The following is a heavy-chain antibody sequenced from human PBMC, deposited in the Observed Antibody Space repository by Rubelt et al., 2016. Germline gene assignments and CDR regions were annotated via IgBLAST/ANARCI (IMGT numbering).Heavy chain of an antibody. CDR3: AGGITIFGVASGYFDY. CDR1: GGSISSSSYY. Sequence: QVQLQQWGPGLVKPSETLSLTCTVSGGSISSSSYYWGWIRQPPGKGLEWIGSIYYSGSTNYNPCLKSRVTISVDTSKNQFSLKLSSVTAADTAVYYCAGGITIFGVASGYFDYWGQGTLVTVSS. CDR2: IYYSGST. J-gene: IGHJ4*02. D-gene: IGHD3-3*01. V-gene: IGHV4-39*07.